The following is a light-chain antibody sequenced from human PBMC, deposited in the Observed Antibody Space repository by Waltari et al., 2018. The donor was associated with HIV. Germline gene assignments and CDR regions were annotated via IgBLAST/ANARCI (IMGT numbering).Light chain of an antibody. CDR3: QQYGSSPWT. J-gene: IGKJ1*01. Sequence: EIVLTQSPGTLSLSPGERATLYCRASQSVSSSYLAWYQQKPGQAPRLLIYGASSRATGIPDRFSGSGSGTDFTLTISRLEPEDFAVYDCQQYGSSPWTFGQGTKVEIK. CDR2: GAS. V-gene: IGKV3-20*01. CDR1: QSVSSSY.